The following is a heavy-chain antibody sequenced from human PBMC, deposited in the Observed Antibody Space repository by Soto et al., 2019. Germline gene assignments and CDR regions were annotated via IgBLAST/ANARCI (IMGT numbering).Heavy chain of an antibody. Sequence: AGSLRIAWAASRFTVSSYLMTWVRNFPGKGLEWVARMKEDGSEKYYVDSVKGRFTISRDDSKNTLYLQMNSLKTEDTAVYYCTTDYVSGDYFDYWGQGTLVTVSS. V-gene: IGHV3-7*03. CDR2: MKEDGSEK. D-gene: IGHD3-16*01. CDR3: TTDYVSGDYFDY. CDR1: RFTVSSYL. J-gene: IGHJ4*02.